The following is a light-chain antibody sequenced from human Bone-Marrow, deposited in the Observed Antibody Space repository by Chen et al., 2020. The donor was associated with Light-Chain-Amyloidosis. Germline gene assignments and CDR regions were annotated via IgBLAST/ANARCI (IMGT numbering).Light chain of an antibody. Sequence: IVLPQSPATLPLSPGERATRSCRASQSVSSYLAWYQQKPGHAPRLPIYDASNRATGIPARFSGSGSGTDFTPTISSLEPKDFAVYYSQHRSNWPLTFGQGTRLEIK. J-gene: IGKJ5*01. CDR3: QHRSNWPLT. CDR2: DAS. V-gene: IGKV3-11*01. CDR1: QSVSSY.